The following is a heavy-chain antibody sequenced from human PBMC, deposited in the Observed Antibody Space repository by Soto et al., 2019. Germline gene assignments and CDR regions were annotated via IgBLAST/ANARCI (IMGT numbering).Heavy chain of an antibody. D-gene: IGHD2-2*01. J-gene: IGHJ6*02. Sequence: SGPTGEPTQTLTLTCTFSGLSLSTSGMCVGWIRQPPGKALEWLALIDWDDDKYYSTSLKTRLTISKDTSKNQVVLTMTNMDPVDTATYYCARSSIVVVPAANYYYYGMDVWGQGSTVTVSS. CDR2: IDWDDDK. V-gene: IGHV2-70*01. CDR1: GLSLSTSGMC. CDR3: ARSSIVVVPAANYYYYGMDV.